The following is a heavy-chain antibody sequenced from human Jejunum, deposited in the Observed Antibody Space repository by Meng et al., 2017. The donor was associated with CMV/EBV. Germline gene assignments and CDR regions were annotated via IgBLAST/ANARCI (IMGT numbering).Heavy chain of an antibody. D-gene: IGHD3-3*01. CDR2: ISYDGTRK. CDR1: GFTFSSYA. CDR3: GDFEAG. J-gene: IGHJ4*02. V-gene: IGHV3-30*04. Sequence: SLKISCAASGFTFSSYAIHWVRQAPGKGLEWVAVISYDGTRKYYADSVKGRFTISRDNSRNTLYLQMNSLRAEDAAVYYCGDFEAGWGQGTLVTVSS.